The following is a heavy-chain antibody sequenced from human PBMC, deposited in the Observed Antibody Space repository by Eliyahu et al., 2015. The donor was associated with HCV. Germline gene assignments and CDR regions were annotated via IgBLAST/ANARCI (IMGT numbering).Heavy chain of an antibody. CDR2: IRSKAYGGTT. D-gene: IGHD4-17*01. CDR1: GFTFGDYA. V-gene: IGHV3-49*04. Sequence: EVQLVESGGGLVQPGRSLRLSCTASGFTFGDYAMSWVRQAPGKGLGWVGFIRSKAYGGTTEYAASVKGRFTISRDDSKSIAYLQMNSLKTEDTAVYYCTRGGPVNDYGDYATRRPLDYWGQGTLVTVSS. J-gene: IGHJ4*02. CDR3: TRGGPVNDYGDYATRRPLDY.